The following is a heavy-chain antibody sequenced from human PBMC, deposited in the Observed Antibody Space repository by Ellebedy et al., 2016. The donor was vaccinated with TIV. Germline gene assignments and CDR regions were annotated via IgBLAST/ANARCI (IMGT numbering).Heavy chain of an antibody. CDR2: VYYSGSP. CDR3: ARTDPWQPIDD. V-gene: IGHV4-39*01. D-gene: IGHD2-21*02. CDR1: GGSVSSTRYY. Sequence: MPSETLSLTCSVSGGSVSSTRYYWAWIRQPPGKGLECIGSVYYSGSPYYNPSFKSRVTLSADTSKNQFSRNLRTVTAADTAVYYCARTDPWQPIDDWGQGILVSVSS. J-gene: IGHJ4*02.